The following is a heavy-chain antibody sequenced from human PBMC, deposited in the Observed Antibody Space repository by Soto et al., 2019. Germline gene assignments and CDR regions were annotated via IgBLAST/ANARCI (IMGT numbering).Heavy chain of an antibody. D-gene: IGHD5-18*01. CDR3: VSRYSYGYDY. V-gene: IGHV4-34*01. CDR2: INHSGST. J-gene: IGHJ4*02. Sequence: PSETLSLTCAVYGGSFSGYYWSWIRQPPGKGLEWIGEINHSGSTNYNPSLKSRVTISVDTSKNQFSLKLSSVTAADTAVYYCVSRYSYGYDYWGQGTLVTVSS. CDR1: GGSFSGYY.